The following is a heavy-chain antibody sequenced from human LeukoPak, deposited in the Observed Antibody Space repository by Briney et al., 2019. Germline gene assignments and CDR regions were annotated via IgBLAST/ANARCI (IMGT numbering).Heavy chain of an antibody. J-gene: IGHJ4*02. CDR3: VIDRFNWNGPFDF. CDR1: GYTFTSYG. Sequence: ASVKVSCKASGYTFTSYGISWVRQAPGQGLEWMGWISAYNGNTNYAQKFQGRVTMTEDTSTDTAYLELSSLRSEDTAVYYCVIDRFNWNGPFDFWGQGTLVTVSS. CDR2: ISAYNGNT. D-gene: IGHD1-20*01. V-gene: IGHV1-18*01.